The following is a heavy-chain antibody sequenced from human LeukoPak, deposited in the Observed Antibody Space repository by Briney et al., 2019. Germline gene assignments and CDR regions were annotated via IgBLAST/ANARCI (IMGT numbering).Heavy chain of an antibody. J-gene: IGHJ4*02. CDR1: GGSISSYY. D-gene: IGHD3-22*01. V-gene: IGHV4-59*08. CDR2: IYYSGST. Sequence: PSETLSLTCTVSGGSISSYYWSWIRQPPGKGLEWIGYIYYSGSTNYNPSLKSRVTISVDTSKNQLSLKLSSVTAADTAVYYCARQRYYYDSSGYPTTNLDYWGQGTLVTVSS. CDR3: ARQRYYYDSSGYPTTNLDY.